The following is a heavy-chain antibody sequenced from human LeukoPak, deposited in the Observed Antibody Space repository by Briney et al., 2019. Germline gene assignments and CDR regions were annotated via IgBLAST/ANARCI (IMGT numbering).Heavy chain of an antibody. CDR2: ISYDGSNK. D-gene: IGHD3-22*01. V-gene: IGHV3-30-3*01. CDR3: ARASAGSSALDY. Sequence: GGSLRLSCAASGFTFSSYAMHWVRQAPGKGLEWVAVISYDGSNKYYADSVKGRFTISRDNSKNTLYLQMNSLRAEDTAVYYCARASAGSSALDYWGQGTLVTVSS. CDR1: GFTFSSYA. J-gene: IGHJ4*02.